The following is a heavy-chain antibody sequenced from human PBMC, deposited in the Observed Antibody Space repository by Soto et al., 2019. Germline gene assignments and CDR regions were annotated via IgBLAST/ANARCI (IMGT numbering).Heavy chain of an antibody. CDR2: ISYDGSNK. D-gene: IGHD1-7*01. V-gene: IGHV3-30*18. CDR3: AKQPGTTPSLYWYFDL. J-gene: IGHJ2*01. Sequence: QVQLVESGGGVVQPGRSLRLSCAASGFTFSSYGMHWVRQAPGKGLEWVAVISYDGSNKYYADSVKGRFTISRDNSKNTLYLQMNSLRAEDTAVYYCAKQPGTTPSLYWYFDLWGRGTLVTVSS. CDR1: GFTFSSYG.